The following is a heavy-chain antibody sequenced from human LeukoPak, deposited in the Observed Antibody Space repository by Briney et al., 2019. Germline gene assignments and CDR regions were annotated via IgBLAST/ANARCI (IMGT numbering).Heavy chain of an antibody. CDR1: GYTFTSYD. Sequence: GASVKVSCKASGYTFTSYDINWVRQATGQGLEWMGWINTNTENPTYAQGFTGRFVFSLDTSVTTAYLQISSLKAEDTAVYYCARAEVYCSGSTCFLYWGQGTLVTVSS. J-gene: IGHJ4*02. V-gene: IGHV7-4-1*02. CDR2: INTNTENP. D-gene: IGHD2-15*01. CDR3: ARAEVYCSGSTCFLY.